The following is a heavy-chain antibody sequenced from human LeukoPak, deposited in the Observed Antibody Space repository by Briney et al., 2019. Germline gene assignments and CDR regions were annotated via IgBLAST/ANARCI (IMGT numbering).Heavy chain of an antibody. D-gene: IGHD5-12*01. CDR2: IKSKTDGGTT. J-gene: IGHJ4*02. Sequence: RPGGSLRLSCAASGFAFSNAWMSWVRQAPGKGLGWVGRIKSKTDGGTTDYAAPVKGRFTISRDDSKNTVYLQMNSLKTEDTAVYHCTTRGYSGYELVDYWGQGTLVTVSS. CDR1: GFAFSNAW. V-gene: IGHV3-15*01. CDR3: TTRGYSGYELVDY.